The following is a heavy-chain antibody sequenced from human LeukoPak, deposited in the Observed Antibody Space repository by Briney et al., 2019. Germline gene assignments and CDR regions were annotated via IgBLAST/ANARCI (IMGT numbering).Heavy chain of an antibody. CDR1: GFTFSDHY. J-gene: IGHJ4*02. CDR2: SRNKANSYTT. D-gene: IGHD3-22*01. V-gene: IGHV3-72*01. CDR3: ARVRSGYHYFDC. Sequence: GGSLRLSCAASGFTFSDHYMDWVRQAPGKGLEWVGRSRNKANSYTTEYAASVKGRFTISRDGSKNSLYLQMNSLKTEDTAVYYCARVRSGYHYFDCWGQGTLVTVSS.